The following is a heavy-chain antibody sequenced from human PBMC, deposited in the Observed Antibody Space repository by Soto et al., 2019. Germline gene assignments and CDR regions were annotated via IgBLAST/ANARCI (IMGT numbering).Heavy chain of an antibody. CDR2: ITPFNGNT. CDR3: ARSGGYSYGSVNAFDI. D-gene: IGHD5-18*01. CDR1: GYTFTYRY. V-gene: IGHV1-45*02. J-gene: IGHJ3*02. Sequence: AASVKVSCKASGYTFTYRYLPWVRQAPGQALEWMGWITPFNGNTNYAQKFQDRVTITRDRSMSTAYMELSSLRSEDTAMYYCARSGGYSYGSVNAFDIWGQGTMVTVS.